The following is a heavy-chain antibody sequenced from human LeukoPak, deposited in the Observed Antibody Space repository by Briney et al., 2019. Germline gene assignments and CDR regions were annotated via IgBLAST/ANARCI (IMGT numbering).Heavy chain of an antibody. D-gene: IGHD3-16*01. Sequence: GGSLRLSCTTSGFTFVSHTMNWVRQAPGKGLEWVSSISSTIPYIYYADSVKGRFTISRDNAKNSVYLQMTSLRVEDTAVYYCTRRGSGKSFYYMDAWGKGTTVTVS. CDR1: GFTFVSHT. J-gene: IGHJ6*03. V-gene: IGHV3-21*01. CDR3: TRRGSGKSFYYMDA. CDR2: ISSTIPYI.